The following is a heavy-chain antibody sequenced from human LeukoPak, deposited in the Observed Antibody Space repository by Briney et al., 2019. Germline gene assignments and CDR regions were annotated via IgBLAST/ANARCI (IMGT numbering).Heavy chain of an antibody. CDR1: GGSISSYY. CDR3: ARQPTTVTTYWFDP. Sequence: PSETLSLTFTVSGGSISSYYWSWIRQPPGKGLEWIGYIYYSGSTNYNPSLKSRVTISVDTSKNQFSLKLSSVTAADTAVYYCARQPTTVTTYWFDPWGQGTLVTVSS. CDR2: IYYSGST. V-gene: IGHV4-59*01. J-gene: IGHJ5*02. D-gene: IGHD4-17*01.